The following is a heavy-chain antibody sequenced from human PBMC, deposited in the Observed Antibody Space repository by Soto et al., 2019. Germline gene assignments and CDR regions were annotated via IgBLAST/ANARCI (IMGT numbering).Heavy chain of an antibody. D-gene: IGHD5-18*01. CDR1: GGTFSSYA. CDR2: IIPIFGTA. J-gene: IGHJ4*02. CDR3: ARDNDPGTAMVPFDY. Sequence: SVKVSCKASGGTFSSYAISWVRQAPGQGLEWMGGIIPIFGTANYAQKFQGRVTITADESTSTAYMELSSLRSEDSAVYYCARDNDPGTAMVPFDYWGQGTLVTVSS. V-gene: IGHV1-69*13.